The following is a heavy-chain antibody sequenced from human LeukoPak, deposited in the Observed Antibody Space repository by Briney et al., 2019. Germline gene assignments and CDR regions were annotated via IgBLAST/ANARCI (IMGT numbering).Heavy chain of an antibody. Sequence: GGSLRLSCAASGFTFSSYAMSWVRQAPGKGMEWVSAISSRGDYTYYADSVKGRFTISRDNAKNTLYLQMNSLRAEDTAVFYCARAFTSDAFDIWGQGTMVTVSS. D-gene: IGHD1-1*01. V-gene: IGHV3-23*01. CDR1: GFTFSSYA. J-gene: IGHJ3*02. CDR2: ISSRGDYT. CDR3: ARAFTSDAFDI.